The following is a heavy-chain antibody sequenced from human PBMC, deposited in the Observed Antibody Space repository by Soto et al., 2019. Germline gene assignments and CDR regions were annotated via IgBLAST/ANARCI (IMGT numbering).Heavy chain of an antibody. J-gene: IGHJ6*02. V-gene: IGHV3-53*01. CDR3: AGASRGYYGMDV. CDR1: GFTVSSNY. Sequence: SLRFSCGATGFTVSSNYMSWVRQAPGKGLEWVSVIYGGGSTYYADSVKGRFTISRDNSKNTLYLQRTSLRAEDTAVYYCAGASRGYYGMDVWGQGTTDTVSS. CDR2: IYGGGST.